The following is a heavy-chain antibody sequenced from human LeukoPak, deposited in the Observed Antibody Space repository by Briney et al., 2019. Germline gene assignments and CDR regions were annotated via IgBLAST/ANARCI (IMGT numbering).Heavy chain of an antibody. V-gene: IGHV4-59*08. CDR3: ARTNPSFVY. CDR1: GGSISSAC. Sequence: PSETLSLTRTVSGGSISSACWSWIRQPPGKGLEWLGYIFYSGRTNYNPSLKGRVTISVDTSKNQVSLKLRSVTAADTAVYYCARTNPSFVYWGQGTLVTVSS. J-gene: IGHJ4*02. CDR2: IFYSGRT.